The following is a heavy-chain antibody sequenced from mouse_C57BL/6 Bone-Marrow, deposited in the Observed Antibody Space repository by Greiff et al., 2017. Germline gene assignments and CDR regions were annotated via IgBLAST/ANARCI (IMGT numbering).Heavy chain of an antibody. CDR2: INPNTGGT. D-gene: IGHD1-1*01. Sequence: VQLQQSGPELVKPGASVKMSCKASGYTFTDYNMHWVKQSHGKSLEWIGDINPNTGGTSYNQKFKGKATLTVNKSSSTAYMELRSLTSEDSTVYYCARYYYGSSPYAMDYWGQGTSVTVSS. J-gene: IGHJ4*01. V-gene: IGHV1-22*01. CDR1: GYTFTDYN. CDR3: ARYYYGSSPYAMDY.